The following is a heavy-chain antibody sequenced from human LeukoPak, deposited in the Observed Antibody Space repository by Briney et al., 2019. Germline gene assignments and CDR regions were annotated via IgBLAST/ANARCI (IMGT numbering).Heavy chain of an antibody. V-gene: IGHV3-23*01. CDR1: GFTFSIYA. CDR3: AKDPNGDYVGAFDF. Sequence: GGSLRLSCAASGFTFSIYAMHWVRQAPGKGLEWVSTITATTSSTSYADSVRGRFTISRDNSKRTLYLQMNSLRAEDTAMYYCAKDPNGDYVGAFDFWGQGTLVTVSS. J-gene: IGHJ3*01. D-gene: IGHD4-23*01. CDR2: ITATTSST.